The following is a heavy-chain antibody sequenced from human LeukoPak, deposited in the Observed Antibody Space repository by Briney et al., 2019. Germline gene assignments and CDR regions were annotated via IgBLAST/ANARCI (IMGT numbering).Heavy chain of an antibody. CDR2: IYSSGST. J-gene: IGHJ3*02. CDR3: ARVTYSRSSMSLDAFDI. Sequence: SETLSLTCTVSGGSISSYYWSWIRQPAGKGLEWIGRIYSSGSTNYNPSLKSRVTMSVDTPKNQFSLKLSSVTAADTAVYYCARVTYSRSSMSLDAFDIWGQGTMVTVSS. CDR1: GGSISSYY. V-gene: IGHV4-4*07. D-gene: IGHD6-6*01.